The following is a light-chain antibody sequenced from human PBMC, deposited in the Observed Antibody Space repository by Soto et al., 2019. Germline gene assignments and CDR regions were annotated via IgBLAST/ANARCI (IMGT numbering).Light chain of an antibody. CDR1: TSNIGSNT. J-gene: IGLJ3*02. CDR2: STD. V-gene: IGLV1-44*01. CDR3: ATWGDSLTGPV. Sequence: QSVLTQPPSASGTPGQRVTISCSGSTSNIGSNTVNWYQQLPGTAPKLLIYSTDQRPSGVPDRFPGSKSGTSASLAISGLQSDDEADYYCATWGDSLTGPVFGGGTKLTVL.